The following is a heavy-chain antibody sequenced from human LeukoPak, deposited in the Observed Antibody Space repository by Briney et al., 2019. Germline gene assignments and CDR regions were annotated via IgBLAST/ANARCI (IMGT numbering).Heavy chain of an antibody. CDR3: AKGAGVVPDYYYYMDV. V-gene: IGHV3-30*18. CDR2: ISYDGSNK. J-gene: IGHJ6*03. Sequence: PGGSLRLSCAASGFTFSNYGMHWVRQAPGKGLEWVAVISYDGSNKYYADSVKGRFTISRDNSKNTLYLQMNSLRAEDTAVYYCAKGAGVVPDYYYYMDVWGKGTTVTVSS. D-gene: IGHD3-3*01. CDR1: GFTFSNYG.